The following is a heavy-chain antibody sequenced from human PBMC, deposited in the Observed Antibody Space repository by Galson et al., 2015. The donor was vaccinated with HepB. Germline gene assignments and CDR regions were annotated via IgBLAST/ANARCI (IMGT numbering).Heavy chain of an antibody. CDR2: IYYSGST. CDR1: GGSISSSSYY. Sequence: TLSLTCTVSGGSISSSSYYWGWIRQPPGKGLEWIGSIYYSGSTYYNPSLKSRVTISVDTSKNQFSLKLSSVTAADTAVYYCARMVEGLAAMGYNWFDPWGQGTLVTVSS. J-gene: IGHJ5*02. V-gene: IGHV4-39*01. D-gene: IGHD5-18*01. CDR3: ARMVEGLAAMGYNWFDP.